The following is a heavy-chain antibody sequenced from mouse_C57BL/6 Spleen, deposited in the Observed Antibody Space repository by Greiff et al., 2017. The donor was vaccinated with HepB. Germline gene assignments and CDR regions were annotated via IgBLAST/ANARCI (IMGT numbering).Heavy chain of an antibody. CDR3: ARQDGYGNYVGYFDV. J-gene: IGHJ1*03. CDR2: ISNGGGST. CDR1: GFTFSDYY. Sequence: EVQRVESGGGLVQPGGSLKLSCAASGFTFSDYYMYWVRQTPEKRLEWVAYISNGGGSTYYPDTVKGRFTISRDNAKNTLYLQMSRLKSEDTAMYYCARQDGYGNYVGYFDVWGTGTTVTVSS. D-gene: IGHD2-10*02. V-gene: IGHV5-12*01.